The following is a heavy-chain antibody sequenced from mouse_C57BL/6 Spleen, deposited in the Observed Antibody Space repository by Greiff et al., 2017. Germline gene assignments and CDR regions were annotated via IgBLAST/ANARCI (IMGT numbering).Heavy chain of an antibody. V-gene: IGHV1-72*01. J-gene: IGHJ1*03. CDR2: IDPTSGGT. CDR1: GYTFTSYW. CDR3: ARWGTTGVARYFDV. D-gene: IGHD1-1*01. Sequence: QVQLQQPGAELVKPGASVKLSCKASGYTFTSYWMHWVKQRPGRGLEWIGRIDPTSGGTKYNEKFKSKATLTVDKPSSTAYMQLSSLTSEDSAVYYCARWGTTGVARYFDVWGTGTTVTVSS.